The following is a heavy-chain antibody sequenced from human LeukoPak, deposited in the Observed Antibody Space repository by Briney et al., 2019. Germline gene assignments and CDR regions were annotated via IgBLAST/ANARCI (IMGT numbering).Heavy chain of an antibody. V-gene: IGHV3-30*03. CDR3: ARDTSMAAFDY. CDR2: ISYDGSNK. CDR1: GFTFSSYG. Sequence: PGGSLRLSCAASGFTFSSYGMHWVRQAPGKGLEWVAVISYDGSNKYYADSVKGRFTISRDNSKNTVYLQMNSLRAEDTAIYYCARDTSMAAFDYWGQGTLVTVSS. D-gene: IGHD1-1*01. J-gene: IGHJ4*02.